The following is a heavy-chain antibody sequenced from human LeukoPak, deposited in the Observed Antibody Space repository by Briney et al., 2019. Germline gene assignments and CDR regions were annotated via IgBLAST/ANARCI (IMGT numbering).Heavy chain of an antibody. CDR3: AKNGGWLQLLAFDI. J-gene: IGHJ3*02. CDR1: GFTFSSYE. Sequence: GGSLRLSCAASGFTFSSYEMNWVRQAPGKGLEWVSAISGSGGSTYYADSVKGRFTISRDNSKNTLYLQMNSLRAEDTAVYYCAKNGGWLQLLAFDIWGQGTMVTVSS. CDR2: ISGSGGST. D-gene: IGHD5-24*01. V-gene: IGHV3-23*01.